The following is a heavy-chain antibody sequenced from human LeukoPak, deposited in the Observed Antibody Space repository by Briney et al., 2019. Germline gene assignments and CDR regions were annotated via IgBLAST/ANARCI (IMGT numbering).Heavy chain of an antibody. CDR3: ANHQGGIAASI. CDR1: GGTFSSYA. D-gene: IGHD6-13*01. CDR2: IIPILGTA. V-gene: IGHV1-69*04. Sequence: ASVKVSCKASGGTFSSYAISWVRQAPGQGLEWMGRIIPILGTANYAQKFQGRVTITADKSTSTAYMELSSLRSEDTAVYYCANHQGGIAASIWGQGTLVTVSS. J-gene: IGHJ4*02.